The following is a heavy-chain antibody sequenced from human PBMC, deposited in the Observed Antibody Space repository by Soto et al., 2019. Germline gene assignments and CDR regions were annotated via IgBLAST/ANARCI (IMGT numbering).Heavy chain of an antibody. CDR1: GFTFSSYW. J-gene: IGHJ5*02. Sequence: GGSLRLSCAASGFTFSSYWMSWVRQAPGKGLEWVANIKQDGSEKYYVDSVKGRFTISRDNAKNSLYLQMNSLRAEDTAVYYCAREGSTSGNLFDPWGQGTLVTVSS. D-gene: IGHD2-2*01. CDR3: AREGSTSGNLFDP. CDR2: IKQDGSEK. V-gene: IGHV3-7*01.